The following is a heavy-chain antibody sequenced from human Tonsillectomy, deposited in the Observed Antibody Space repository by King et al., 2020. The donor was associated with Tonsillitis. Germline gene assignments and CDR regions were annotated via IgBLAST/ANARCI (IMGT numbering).Heavy chain of an antibody. D-gene: IGHD3-22*01. CDR1: GYTFTSYG. CDR3: ARVISYHYESSDYWNWFDP. CDR2: IRVYNGKT. J-gene: IGHJ5*02. Sequence: QLVQSGSEVKKPGASVKVSCKASGYTFTSYGVSWVRQAPGQGLEWMGWIRVYNGKTNYAEKFQGRVTMTTDTSTSTAYMELRSLRSDDTAVYYCARVISYHYESSDYWNWFDPWGQGTPVTVSS. V-gene: IGHV1-18*01.